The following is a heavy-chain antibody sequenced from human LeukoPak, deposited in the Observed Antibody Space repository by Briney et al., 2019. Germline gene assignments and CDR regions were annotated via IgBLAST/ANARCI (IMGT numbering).Heavy chain of an antibody. D-gene: IGHD3-22*01. CDR3: ARHYRITMIVVVNNPFDY. Sequence: SETLSLTCSVSGYSISSGYYWTWIRQPPGKGLEWIGSIYYSGSTYYNPSLKSRVTISVDTSKNQFSLKLSSVTAADTAVYYCARHYRITMIVVVNNPFDYWGQGTLVTVSS. V-gene: IGHV4-38-2*02. J-gene: IGHJ4*02. CDR1: GYSISSGYY. CDR2: IYYSGST.